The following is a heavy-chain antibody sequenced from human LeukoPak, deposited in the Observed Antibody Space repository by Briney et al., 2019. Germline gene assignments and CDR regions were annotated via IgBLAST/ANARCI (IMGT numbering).Heavy chain of an antibody. D-gene: IGHD7-27*01. CDR2: VSSDGINK. J-gene: IGHJ4*02. Sequence: PGGSLRLSCVASGFTFTNYVIHWLRQAPGKGLEWVAVVSSDGINKYYADSVKGRFTISRDNANNMLYLLMNSLRVDDTAVYYCVRALLGTSDYWGQGTLVTVSS. CDR1: GFTFTNYV. V-gene: IGHV3-30-3*01. CDR3: VRALLGTSDY.